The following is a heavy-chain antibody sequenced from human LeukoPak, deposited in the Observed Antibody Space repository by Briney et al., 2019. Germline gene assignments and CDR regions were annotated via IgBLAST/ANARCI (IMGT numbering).Heavy chain of an antibody. Sequence: SETLSLTCAVYGGSFSGYYWSWIRQPPGKGLEWIGEINHNGSTNYNPSLKSRVTISVDTSKNQFSLKLSSVTAADTAVYYCARASPYYYDSSGYYLYWGQGTLVTVSP. J-gene: IGHJ4*02. D-gene: IGHD3-22*01. CDR1: GGSFSGYY. CDR3: ARASPYYYDSSGYYLY. V-gene: IGHV4-34*01. CDR2: INHNGST.